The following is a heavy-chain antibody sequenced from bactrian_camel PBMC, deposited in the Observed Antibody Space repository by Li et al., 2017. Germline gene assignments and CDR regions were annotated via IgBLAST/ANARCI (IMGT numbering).Heavy chain of an antibody. CDR3: AATWYGGNWPCPLASRGYTY. J-gene: IGHJ4*01. D-gene: IGHD6*01. CDR2: INDGGDTR. CDR1: GFTFGSSA. V-gene: IGHV3S42*01. Sequence: VQLVESGGDLVQPGRSLRLSCAASGFTFGSSAMTWVRQAPGKGLEWISTINDGGDTRSYADSLQGRFTISRDNAKNTLYLQMDNLKPEDSAMYYCAATWYGGNWPCPLASRGYTYWGQGTQVTVS.